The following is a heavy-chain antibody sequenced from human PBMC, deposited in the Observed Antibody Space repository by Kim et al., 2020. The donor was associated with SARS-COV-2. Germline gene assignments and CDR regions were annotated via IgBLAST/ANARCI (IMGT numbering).Heavy chain of an antibody. Sequence: GGSLRLSCAASGFTFSSHWMHWVRPVPGKGLVRVSGINSEGSTTTYADSVKGQCTISRDNAKNTLYLQQNSLRAEDTAMYYCARGALTTPRSAFDIWGQGTMVTVSS. CDR3: ARGALTTPRSAFDI. J-gene: IGHJ3*02. V-gene: IGHV3-74*01. D-gene: IGHD2-15*01. CDR1: GFTFSSHW. CDR2: INSEGSTT.